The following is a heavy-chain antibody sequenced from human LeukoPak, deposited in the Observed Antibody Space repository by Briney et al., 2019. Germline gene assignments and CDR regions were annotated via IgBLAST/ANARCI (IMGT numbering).Heavy chain of an antibody. CDR1: GFTFSNYA. CDR3: ARDRAGRHSSCVEFDL. CDR2: ISPGGTYE. V-gene: IGHV3-30*01. J-gene: IGHJ5*02. Sequence: GGSLRLSCAASGFTFSNYAMHWVRQAPGKGLEWVSLISPGGTYEYYADSVKGRLTISRDNSKNTLYLQLNSLRAEDTAVYYCARDRAGRHSSCVEFDLWGQGTLVTVPS. D-gene: IGHD3-10*01.